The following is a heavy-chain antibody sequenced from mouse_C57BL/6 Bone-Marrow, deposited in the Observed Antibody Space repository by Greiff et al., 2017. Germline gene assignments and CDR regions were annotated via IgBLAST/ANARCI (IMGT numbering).Heavy chain of an antibody. Sequence: VQLQESGPELVKPGASVKLSCKASGYTFTSYDINWVKQRPGQGLEWIGWIYPRDGSTKYNEKFKGKATLTVDTSSSTAYMELHSLTSEDSAVYFCAPYYYGSSWYFDVWGTGTTVTVSS. CDR3: APYYYGSSWYFDV. D-gene: IGHD1-1*01. CDR1: GYTFTSYD. CDR2: IYPRDGST. J-gene: IGHJ1*03. V-gene: IGHV1-85*01.